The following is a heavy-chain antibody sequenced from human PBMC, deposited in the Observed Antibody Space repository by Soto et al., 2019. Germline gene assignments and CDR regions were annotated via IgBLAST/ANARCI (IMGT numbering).Heavy chain of an antibody. J-gene: IGHJ5*02. Sequence: ASVKVSCQASGYTFTSYGISWVRQAPGQGLEWMGWISAYNGNTNYAQKLQGRVTMTTDTSTSTAYMELRSLRSDDTAVYYCARDLERGITMVRGVIFPWFDPWGQGTLVTVSS. CDR2: ISAYNGNT. CDR3: ARDLERGITMVRGVIFPWFDP. D-gene: IGHD3-10*01. CDR1: GYTFTSYG. V-gene: IGHV1-18*01.